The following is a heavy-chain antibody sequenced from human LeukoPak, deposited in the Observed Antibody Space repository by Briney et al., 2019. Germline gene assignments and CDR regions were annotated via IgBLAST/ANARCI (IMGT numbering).Heavy chain of an antibody. J-gene: IGHJ4*02. CDR2: IYYTGST. D-gene: IGHD3-22*01. V-gene: IGHV4-59*01. CDR1: GGSISSYY. CDR3: ARHDSALYYFDY. Sequence: SETLSLICTVSGGSISSYYGGWIRQPPGKGLEWIGYIYYTGSTGYNPSLKSRVTISIDTSKNQFSLKLSSVTAADTAVYYCARHDSALYYFDYWGQGTLVTVSS.